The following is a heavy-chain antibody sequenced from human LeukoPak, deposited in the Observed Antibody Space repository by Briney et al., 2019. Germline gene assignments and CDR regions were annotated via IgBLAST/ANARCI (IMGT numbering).Heavy chain of an antibody. J-gene: IGHJ6*03. CDR2: ISSSGSTI. V-gene: IGHV3-48*04. CDR1: GFTFSSYA. CDR3: ARRGPSGYRYMDV. D-gene: IGHD5-18*01. Sequence: GSLRLSCAASGFTFSSYAMSWIRQAPGKGLEWVSYISSSGSTIYYADSVKGRFTISRDNAKNSLYLQMNSLRAEDTAVYYCARRGPSGYRYMDVWGKGTTVTVSS.